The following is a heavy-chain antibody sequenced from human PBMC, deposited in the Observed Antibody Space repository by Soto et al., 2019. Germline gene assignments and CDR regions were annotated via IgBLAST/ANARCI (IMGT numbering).Heavy chain of an antibody. Sequence: GESLKISCKGSGYSFTSYWIGWVRQMPGKGLEWMGIIYPGDSDTRYSPSFQGQVTISADKSISTAYLQWSSLKASDTAMYYCATSVEMATTKGDAFDIWGQGTMVTVSS. D-gene: IGHD5-12*01. CDR1: GYSFTSYW. J-gene: IGHJ3*02. CDR3: ATSVEMATTKGDAFDI. CDR2: IYPGDSDT. V-gene: IGHV5-51*01.